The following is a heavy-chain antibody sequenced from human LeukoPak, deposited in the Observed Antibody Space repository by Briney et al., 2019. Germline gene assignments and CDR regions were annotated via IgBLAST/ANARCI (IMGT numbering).Heavy chain of an antibody. CDR3: ASIAAAGNE. Sequence: SETLSLTCTVSGGAISRSTLYWGWIRQHPGKGLEWIGSIYYAGSTYYNSSLKSRVTISVDTSKNQFSLRISFVSAADTAVYYCASIAAAGNEWGQGALVIVSS. J-gene: IGHJ4*02. CDR2: IYYAGST. D-gene: IGHD6-13*01. CDR1: GGAISRSTLY. V-gene: IGHV4-39*01.